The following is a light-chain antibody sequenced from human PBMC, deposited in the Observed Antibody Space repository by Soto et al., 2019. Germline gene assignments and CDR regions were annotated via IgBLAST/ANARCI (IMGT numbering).Light chain of an antibody. CDR1: SSNIGTNT. Sequence: QSVLTQPPSASGTPGQRVPIPCSGSSSNIGTNTVNWYQQFPRSAPKLLMYSSNQRPSGVPDRFSGSKSGTSASLAISGLQSEDEADYYCAAWDGSLNVVLFGGGTKVTVL. CDR2: SSN. CDR3: AAWDGSLNVVL. J-gene: IGLJ3*02. V-gene: IGLV1-44*01.